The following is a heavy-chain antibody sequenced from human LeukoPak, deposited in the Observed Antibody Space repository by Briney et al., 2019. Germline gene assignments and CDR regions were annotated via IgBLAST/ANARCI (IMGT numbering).Heavy chain of an antibody. CDR1: GFTFSSYA. Sequence: GGSLRLSCAASGFTFSSYAMTWVRQAPGKGLEWVSGISGSGESTYYAHSVKGRFTISRDNSKNTLYLQMDSLRAEDTAVYYCAKGGPAGFDPWGQGTLVTVSS. CDR2: ISGSGEST. D-gene: IGHD3-10*01. J-gene: IGHJ5*02. V-gene: IGHV3-23*01. CDR3: AKGGPAGFDP.